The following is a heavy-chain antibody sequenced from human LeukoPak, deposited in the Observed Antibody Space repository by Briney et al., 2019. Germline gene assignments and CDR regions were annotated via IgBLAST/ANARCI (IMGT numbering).Heavy chain of an antibody. CDR3: AKDTRAVPGDYDYYYYYGMDV. V-gene: IGHV3-30*18. Sequence: GGPLRLSCAASGFTFSSYGMHWVRQAPGKGPEWVAVISYDGSNKYYADSVKGRFTISRDNSKNTLYLQMNSLRAEDTAVYYCAKDTRAVPGDYDYYYYYGMDVWGQGTTVTVSS. CDR1: GFTFSSYG. J-gene: IGHJ6*02. D-gene: IGHD4-17*01. CDR2: ISYDGSNK.